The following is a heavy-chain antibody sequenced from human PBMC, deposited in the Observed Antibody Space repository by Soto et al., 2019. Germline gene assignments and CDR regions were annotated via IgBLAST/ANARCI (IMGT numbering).Heavy chain of an antibody. Sequence: QVQLLQSGAEVKRPGSSVKVSCETSGGMFSSYAINWVRQAPGQGLEWMGGIIPFSATPHYAQKFQGRVTITADESTKTAYIVLRSLRSEDTAIYYCSRGCTSAIHYYALDIWGQGTTVIVSS. J-gene: IGHJ6*02. V-gene: IGHV1-69*01. CDR1: GGMFSSYA. D-gene: IGHD2-2*01. CDR2: IIPFSATP. CDR3: SRGCTSAIHYYALDI.